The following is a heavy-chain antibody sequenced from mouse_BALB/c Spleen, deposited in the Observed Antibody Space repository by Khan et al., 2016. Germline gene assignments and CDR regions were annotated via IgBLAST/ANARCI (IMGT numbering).Heavy chain of an antibody. CDR2: IYPGSGSV. CDR3: ARARSTLIKGFAY. V-gene: IGHV1-81*01. J-gene: IGHJ3*01. D-gene: IGHD2-4*01. CDR1: GYTFTDYV. Sequence: QVRLQQSGPELVKPGASVKMSCKASGYTFTDYVISWVKQRTGQGLEWIGEIYPGSGSVYYNEKFKGKATLTADKSSNTAYMQLSSLTSEDSAVYFCARARSTLIKGFAYWGQGTLVTVSA.